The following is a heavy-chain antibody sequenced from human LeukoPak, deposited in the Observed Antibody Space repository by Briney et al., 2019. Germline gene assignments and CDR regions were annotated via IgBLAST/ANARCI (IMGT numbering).Heavy chain of an antibody. CDR1: GGSFSGYY. V-gene: IGHV4-34*01. D-gene: IGHD3-22*01. J-gene: IGHJ5*02. Sequence: SETLSLTCAVYGGSFSGYYWSWIRQPPGKGLEWIGEINHSGSTNYNPSLKSRVTISVDTSKNQFSLKLSSVIAADTAVYYCARGESSGSNWFDPWGQGTLVTVSS. CDR2: INHSGST. CDR3: ARGESSGSNWFDP.